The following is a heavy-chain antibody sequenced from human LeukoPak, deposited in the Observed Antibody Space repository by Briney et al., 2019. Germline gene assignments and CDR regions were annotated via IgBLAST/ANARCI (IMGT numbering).Heavy chain of an antibody. J-gene: IGHJ6*03. CDR2: IYPGDSDT. V-gene: IGHV5-51*01. CDR1: GYSFTSHW. D-gene: IGHD6-19*01. Sequence: RGESLKISCKGSGYSFTSHWIGWVRQMPGKGLEWMGIIYPGDSDTRYSPSFQGQVTISADKSISTAYLQWSSLKASDTAMYYGARHLLVVGTYYHYMDVWGKGTTVTVSS. CDR3: ARHLLVVGTYYHYMDV.